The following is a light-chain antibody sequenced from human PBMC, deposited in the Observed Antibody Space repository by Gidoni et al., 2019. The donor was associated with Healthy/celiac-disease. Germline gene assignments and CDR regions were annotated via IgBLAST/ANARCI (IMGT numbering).Light chain of an antibody. V-gene: IGKV3-20*01. Sequence: IALTQSPGTLSLSPGARATRSCRASQSVSSSYLAWYQQKPGQAPRLLIYGASGRATGIPDRFSGSGSGTDFTLTISRLEPEDFSVYYCQQYGSSPLFGQGTKVEIK. CDR3: QQYGSSPL. CDR1: QSVSSSY. CDR2: GAS. J-gene: IGKJ1*01.